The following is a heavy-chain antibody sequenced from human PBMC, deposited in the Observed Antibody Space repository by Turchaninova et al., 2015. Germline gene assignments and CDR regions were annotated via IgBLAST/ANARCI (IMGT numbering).Heavy chain of an antibody. CDR2: INPSGGST. CDR3: ARDGSGWAPFDY. Sequence: QVPLVQSGAEVKTPGASVKVSCQASGYTFTTYYMHWVRQAPGQGLEWMGMINPSGGSTSHAQKFQGRVTMTRDTSTSTVYMELSSLRSEDTAMYYCARDGSGWAPFDYWGQGTLVTVSS. J-gene: IGHJ4*02. V-gene: IGHV1-46*01. CDR1: GYTFTTYY. D-gene: IGHD6-19*01.